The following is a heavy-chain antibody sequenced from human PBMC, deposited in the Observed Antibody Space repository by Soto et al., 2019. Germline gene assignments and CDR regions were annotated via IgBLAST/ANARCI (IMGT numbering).Heavy chain of an antibody. CDR1: GFTFSHYG. V-gene: IGHV3-30*03. J-gene: IGHJ4*02. CDR3: ARYSGKYQGPIDY. D-gene: IGHD1-26*01. CDR2: ISYDRSNK. Sequence: QVQLVESGGGVVQPGRSLRLSCAASGFTFSHYGIHWVRQAPGKGLEWLAVISYDRSNKHYADSVKGRFTVSRDNSKNTLYLKMNSRRAEDTSVYFCARYSGKYQGPIDYWGQGTLVTVSS.